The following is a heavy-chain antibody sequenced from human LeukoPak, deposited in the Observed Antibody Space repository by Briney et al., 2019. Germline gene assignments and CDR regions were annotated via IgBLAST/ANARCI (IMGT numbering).Heavy chain of an antibody. V-gene: IGHV4-59*11. CDR3: GRDALVGYFSYYYMDV. Sequence: PSETLSLTCTVSGGSISSHYWAWIRQSPVKGLEWIGDISNSGSTSYNPSLKSRVTISIDTSKNQFSLKLSSVTAADTAVYYCGRDALVGYFSYYYMDVWGKGTTVTVSS. J-gene: IGHJ6*03. CDR1: GGSISSHY. D-gene: IGHD2-15*01. CDR2: ISNSGST.